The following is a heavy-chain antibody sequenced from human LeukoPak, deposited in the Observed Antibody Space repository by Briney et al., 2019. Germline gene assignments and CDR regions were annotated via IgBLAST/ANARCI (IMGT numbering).Heavy chain of an antibody. CDR2: IYYSGNT. V-gene: IGHV4-59*01. D-gene: IGHD1/OR15-1a*01. CDR1: GGSISTYY. CDR3: ARATLWRTGTPGQAVDI. Sequence: SETLSLTCTVSGGSISTYYWSWLRQPPGKGLEWIGYIYYSGNTNYNPSLKRRVTISVDTSKNQFSLKLSSVTAADTAVYYRARATLWRTGTPGQAVDIWGQGTMVTVSS. J-gene: IGHJ3*02.